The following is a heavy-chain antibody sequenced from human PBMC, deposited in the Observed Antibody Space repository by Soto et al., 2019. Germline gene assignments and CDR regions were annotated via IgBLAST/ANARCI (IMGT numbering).Heavy chain of an antibody. Sequence: GGSLRLSCVVSTFTFSNAWMTWVRQAPGRGLEWIGRIKSVTDGGTRDYAAPVKGRFAISRDDSKNTLYLQMNSLKTEDTAVYYCTSGRSTFGLGSWGQGTLVTVSS. CDR2: IKSVTDGGTR. J-gene: IGHJ4*02. D-gene: IGHD3-16*01. CDR1: TFTFSNAW. CDR3: TSGRSTFGLGS. V-gene: IGHV3-15*01.